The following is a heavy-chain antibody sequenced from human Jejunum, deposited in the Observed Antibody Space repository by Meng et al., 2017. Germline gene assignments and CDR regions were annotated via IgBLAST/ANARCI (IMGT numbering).Heavy chain of an antibody. J-gene: IGHJ3*02. CDR1: GFKVSSNY. V-gene: IGHV3-66*02. D-gene: IGHD3-22*01. CDR3: ERDYDSSADIPSYDI. Sequence: GESLKISCAASGFKVSSNYMSWVRQGPGKGLEWLSLMYSGGTTHYADSVKGRFTISRDNDKNTVYLQMDSLSADDTAVYYCERDYDSSADIPSYDIWGQGTVVTVSS. CDR2: MYSGGTT.